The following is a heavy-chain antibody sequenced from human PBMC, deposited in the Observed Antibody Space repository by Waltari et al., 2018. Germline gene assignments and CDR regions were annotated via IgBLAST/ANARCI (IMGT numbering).Heavy chain of an antibody. Sequence: QVQLQQWGAGLLKPSETLSLTCAVYGGSFSGYYWSWIRQPPGKGLEWIGEINQSGSTNYNPSLKSRVTISVDTSKNQFSLKLSSVTAADTAVYYCARGRGALAPRYYYYMDVWGKGTTVTVSS. V-gene: IGHV4-34*01. CDR2: INQSGST. CDR3: ARGRGALAPRYYYYMDV. CDR1: GGSFSGYY. J-gene: IGHJ6*03.